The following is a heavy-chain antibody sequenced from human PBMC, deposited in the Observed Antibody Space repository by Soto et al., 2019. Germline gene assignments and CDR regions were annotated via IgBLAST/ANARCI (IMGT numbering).Heavy chain of an antibody. CDR1: GFTFNNYG. D-gene: IGHD1-26*01. J-gene: IGHJ4*02. V-gene: IGHV3-33*01. Sequence: QVPLVEFGGGVVQPGRSLRLSCAASGFTFNNYGMHWVRQAPGKGLEWVALIWHDGSNKGYADSVKGRFTISRDNSKNTLNLQMNSLRVEDTAVYYCTRAAIKGELLDYWGQGTQVTVSS. CDR3: TRAAIKGELLDY. CDR2: IWHDGSNK.